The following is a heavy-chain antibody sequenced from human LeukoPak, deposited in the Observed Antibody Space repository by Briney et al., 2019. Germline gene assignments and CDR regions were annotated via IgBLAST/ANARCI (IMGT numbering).Heavy chain of an antibody. CDR2: IYTSGST. J-gene: IGHJ2*01. CDR1: GGSISSGSYY. D-gene: IGHD2-2*01. V-gene: IGHV4-61*02. CDR3: ARAGAHIVVVPAAQGPASYWYFDL. Sequence: PSETLSLTCTVSGGSISSGSYYWSWIRQPAGKGLEWIGRIYTSGSTNYNPSLKSRVTISVDTSKNQFSLKLSSVTAADTAVYYCARAGAHIVVVPAAQGPASYWYFDLWGRGTLVTVSS.